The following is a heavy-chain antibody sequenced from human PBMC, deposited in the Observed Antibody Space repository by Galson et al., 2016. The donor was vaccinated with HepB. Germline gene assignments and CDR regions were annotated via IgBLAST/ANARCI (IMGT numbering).Heavy chain of an antibody. CDR3: TRDWGSGYGGAFPDF. Sequence: SLRLSCAASGFTFSGFGMHWVRQAPGKGLEWVAVIWYDGSIKYYGDSVKGRFTISRDNSKSTLYLQMNSLRVEDTAMYYCTRDWGSGYGGAFPDFWGQGTPVTVSS. CDR1: GFTFSGFG. V-gene: IGHV3-33*01. J-gene: IGHJ4*02. CDR2: IWYDGSIK. D-gene: IGHD3-22*01.